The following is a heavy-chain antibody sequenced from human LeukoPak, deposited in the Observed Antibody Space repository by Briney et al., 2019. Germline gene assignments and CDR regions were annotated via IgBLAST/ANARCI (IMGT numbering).Heavy chain of an antibody. J-gene: IGHJ4*02. Sequence: GGSLRISCAASGFTFSDYYMSWIRQAPGKGLEWVSYISSSGSTIYYADSVKGRFTISRDNAKNSLYLQMNSLRAEDTAVYYCARAPYSSGWYGKGYYFDYWGQGTLVTVSS. D-gene: IGHD6-19*01. CDR1: GFTFSDYY. CDR2: ISSSGSTI. CDR3: ARAPYSSGWYGKGYYFDY. V-gene: IGHV3-11*04.